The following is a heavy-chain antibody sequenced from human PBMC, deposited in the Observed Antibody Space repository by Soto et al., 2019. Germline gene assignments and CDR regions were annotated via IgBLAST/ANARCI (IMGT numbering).Heavy chain of an antibody. CDR3: ARGSQLERDALDI. CDR2: IYYTGST. CDR1: GVSINIGGYY. V-gene: IGHV4-31*03. Sequence: QVQPQESGPGLVKPSQTLSLTCTVSGVSINIGGYYWSWIRQHPGKGLEWIGYIYYTGSTYYTASLKSRITMSLDTSKNQFSLKLSSVTVADTAVYYCARGSQLERDALDIWGQGTMVTVSS. D-gene: IGHD1-1*01. J-gene: IGHJ3*02.